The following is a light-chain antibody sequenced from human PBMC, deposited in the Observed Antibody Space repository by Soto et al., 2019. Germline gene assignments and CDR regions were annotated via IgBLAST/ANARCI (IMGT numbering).Light chain of an antibody. CDR1: SSDVGNYNY. CDR2: GVD. CDR3: SSYAGNNNLI. V-gene: IGLV2-8*01. Sequence: QSVLTQPPSASGSPGQSVTISCTGTSSDVGNYNYVSWYQQHPGKAPKLMIYGVDKRPSGVPDRFSGSKSGNTASLTVSGLQAEDEADYYCSSYAGNNNLIFGGGTKVPS. J-gene: IGLJ2*01.